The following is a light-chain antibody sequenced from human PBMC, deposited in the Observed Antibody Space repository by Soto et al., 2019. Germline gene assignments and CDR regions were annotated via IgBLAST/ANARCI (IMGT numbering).Light chain of an antibody. CDR3: LQTYSVPLT. CDR2: AVS. J-gene: IGKJ4*01. CDR1: QSPSSY. V-gene: IGKV1-39*01. Sequence: DIQMTQSPSSLSASVGDRVTITCRASQSPSSYVNWYQQKPGKAPKLLIYAVSSLPSGVPSRYSGSGSGTDFTLTISSLQPEDCATDFCLQTYSVPLTFGGGTKVEIK.